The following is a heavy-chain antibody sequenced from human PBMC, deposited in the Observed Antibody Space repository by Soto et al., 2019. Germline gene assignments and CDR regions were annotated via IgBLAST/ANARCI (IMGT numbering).Heavy chain of an antibody. Sequence: SETLSLTCTVSGGSISSYYWSWIRQPPGKGLEWIGYIYYSGSTNYNPSLKSRVTISVDTSKNQFSLKLSSVTAADTAVYYCARGRGDYYFDYWGQGTLVTVSS. CDR1: GGSISSYY. V-gene: IGHV4-59*01. CDR2: IYYSGST. J-gene: IGHJ4*02. CDR3: ARGRGDYYFDY. D-gene: IGHD2-21*02.